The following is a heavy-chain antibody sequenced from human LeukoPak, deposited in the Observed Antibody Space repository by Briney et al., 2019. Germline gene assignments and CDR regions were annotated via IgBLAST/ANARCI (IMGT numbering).Heavy chain of an antibody. CDR3: ATDGAGFDT. V-gene: IGHV3-11*01. Sequence: GGSLRLSCAASGFTFNDYYMGWIRQAPGKGLEWLSYINIGGTNTHYADSVKGRFTISRDNARKSLYLEMNNLRAEDTAVYYCATDGAGFDTWGQGVLVTVSS. CDR2: INIGGTNT. CDR1: GFTFNDYY. J-gene: IGHJ5*02.